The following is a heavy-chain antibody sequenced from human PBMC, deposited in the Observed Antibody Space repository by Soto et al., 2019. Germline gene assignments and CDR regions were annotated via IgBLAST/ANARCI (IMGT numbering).Heavy chain of an antibody. CDR1: GGSISSYY. CDR3: ARMKGYCTNGVCYVYYYYGMDV. Sequence: QVQLQESGPGLVKPSETLSLTCTVSGGSISSYYWSWIRQPPGKGLEWIGYIYYSGSTNYNPSLKSRVPISVDTSKNQFSLKLSSVTAADTAVYYCARMKGYCTNGVCYVYYYYGMDVWGQGTTVTVSS. CDR2: IYYSGST. J-gene: IGHJ6*02. D-gene: IGHD2-8*01. V-gene: IGHV4-59*01.